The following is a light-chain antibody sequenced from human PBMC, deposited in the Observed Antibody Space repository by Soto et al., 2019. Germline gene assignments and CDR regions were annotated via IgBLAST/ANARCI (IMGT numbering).Light chain of an antibody. V-gene: IGKV1-16*02. J-gene: IGKJ3*01. CDR2: AAS. CDR1: QAIYNN. CDR3: QQYDRMPCT. Sequence: DIQTTQPPSSLSASVGDRVSISCRASQAIYNNLAWFQQKPGKAPKSLIYAASSLQSGVPSKFSGSGSGTDFTLTISSLQADDFATYFCQQYDRMPCTFGPGTKVDIK.